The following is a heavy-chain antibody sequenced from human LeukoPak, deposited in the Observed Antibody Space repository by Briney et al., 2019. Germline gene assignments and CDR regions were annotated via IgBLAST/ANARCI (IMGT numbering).Heavy chain of an antibody. CDR1: GASVSGFY. Sequence: SETLSLTCTVSGASVSGFYWSWIRQFPGKGLEWIGYIYYSGSTNYNPSLKSRVTISVDTSKNQFSLKLSSVTAADTAVYYCARGAATAPVHWGQGTLVTVSS. V-gene: IGHV4-59*02. CDR3: ARGAATAPVH. J-gene: IGHJ4*02. CDR2: IYYSGST. D-gene: IGHD6-13*01.